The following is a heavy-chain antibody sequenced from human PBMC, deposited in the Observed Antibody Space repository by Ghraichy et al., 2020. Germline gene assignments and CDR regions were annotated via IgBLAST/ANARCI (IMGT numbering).Heavy chain of an antibody. Sequence: ASEKVSCKASGYTFTSYAMHWVRQAPGQRLEWMGWINAGNGNTKYSQKFQGRVTITRDTSATTAYMELSSLRSEDTAVYYCARGSMTTVTTPFDPWGQGTLVTVSS. CDR1: GYTFTSYA. J-gene: IGHJ5*02. CDR3: ARGSMTTVTTPFDP. D-gene: IGHD4-11*01. CDR2: INAGNGNT. V-gene: IGHV1-3*01.